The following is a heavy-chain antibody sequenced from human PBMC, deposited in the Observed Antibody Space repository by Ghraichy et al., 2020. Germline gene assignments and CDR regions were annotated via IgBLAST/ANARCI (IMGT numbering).Heavy chain of an antibody. Sequence: GGSLRLSCVASGFTFRRHYMTWVRQAPGKGLEWVANIKQDGSETFYVDSLRGRFTISRDNAKKSLYLQMNSLRADDTAIYYCARESVLTDMGDDASDIWGQGTMVTVSS. CDR2: IKQDGSET. D-gene: IGHD3-9*01. CDR3: ARESVLTDMGDDASDI. CDR1: GFTFRRHY. V-gene: IGHV3-7*03. J-gene: IGHJ3*02.